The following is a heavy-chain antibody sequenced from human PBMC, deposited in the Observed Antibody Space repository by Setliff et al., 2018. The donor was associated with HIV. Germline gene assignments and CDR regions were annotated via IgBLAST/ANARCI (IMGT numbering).Heavy chain of an antibody. D-gene: IGHD3-22*01. CDR1: GGSISSSSYY. J-gene: IGHJ4*02. Sequence: SETLSLTCTVSGGSISSSSYYWGWIRQPPGKGLEWIGSIYYSGSTYYNPSLKSRVIISVDTSKNQFSLKLSSVTAADTAVYYCARASTRIGYDSSGYPFDYWGQGTLVTVSS. V-gene: IGHV4-39*07. CDR3: ARASTRIGYDSSGYPFDY. CDR2: IYYSGST.